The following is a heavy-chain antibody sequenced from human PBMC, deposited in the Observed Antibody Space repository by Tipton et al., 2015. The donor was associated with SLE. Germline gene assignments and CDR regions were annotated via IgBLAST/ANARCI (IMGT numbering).Heavy chain of an antibody. CDR3: ARDPFRGYIYDTTGHVF. Sequence: GLVKPSDTLSLTCTVSGDSISRGNYYWAWIRHPAGKGLEWIGHIYTSGTTDYNPSLKSRVTISLDRSQNQFSLILNSVTAADTAMYYCARDPFRGYIYDTTGHVFWGPGMLVTVSS. D-gene: IGHD3-22*01. CDR2: IYTSGTT. CDR1: GDSISRGNYY. V-gene: IGHV4-61*02. J-gene: IGHJ4*02.